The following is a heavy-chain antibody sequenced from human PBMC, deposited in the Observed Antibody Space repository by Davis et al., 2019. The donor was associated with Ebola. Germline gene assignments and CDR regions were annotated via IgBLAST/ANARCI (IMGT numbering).Heavy chain of an antibody. CDR3: VTENWYRFES. V-gene: IGHV3-72*01. D-gene: IGHD1/OR15-1a*01. CDR1: GFPFSVYF. J-gene: IGHJ4*02. Sequence: PRGSLRLSCAASGFPFSVYFMDWVRLTPGKGLEWVGLSRNKENRYSTEYAASVKGRFTISRDDSKNLLYLEMNGLRTEDTAVYYCVTENWYRFESWGQGTLVTVSS. CDR2: SRNKENRYST.